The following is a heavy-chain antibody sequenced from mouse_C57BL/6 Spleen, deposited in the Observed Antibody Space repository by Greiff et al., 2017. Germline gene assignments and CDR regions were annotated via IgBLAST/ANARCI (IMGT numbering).Heavy chain of an antibody. CDR2: IHPNSGST. Sequence: QVQLQQPGAELVKPGAPVKLSCKASGYTFTSYWMHWVKQRPGQGLEWIGMIHPNSGSTNYNEKFKSKATLTVDKSSSTAYMQLSSLTSEDSAVYSCARPWDAGWYFEVWGTGTTVTVSS. V-gene: IGHV1-64*01. CDR3: ARPWDAGWYFEV. D-gene: IGHD4-1*01. CDR1: GYTFTSYW. J-gene: IGHJ1*03.